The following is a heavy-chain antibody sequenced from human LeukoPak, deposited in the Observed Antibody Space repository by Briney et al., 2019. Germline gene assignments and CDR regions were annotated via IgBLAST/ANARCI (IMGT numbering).Heavy chain of an antibody. J-gene: IGHJ4*02. CDR2: VNLQGST. V-gene: IGHV4-4*02. CDR1: GGSITNTNY. Sequence: SGTLSLTCGVSGGSITNTNYWTWVRQPPGKGLEWIGEVNLQGSTNYNPSLMGRVAISVDTSENHISLQLTSVTAADTAMYYCAREGGPYRPLDYSGQGTLVTVSS. CDR3: AREGGPYRPLDY.